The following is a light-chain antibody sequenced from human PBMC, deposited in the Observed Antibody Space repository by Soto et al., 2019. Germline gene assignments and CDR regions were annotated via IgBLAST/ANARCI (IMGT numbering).Light chain of an antibody. CDR2: GAS. V-gene: IGKV3-20*01. J-gene: IGKJ5*01. Sequence: ELVLTQSPATLSLSPGARATLSCRASQSVSGSFLAWYQQKPGQAPRLLIYGASSRATGIPDRFSVIVSGTDFSLNLSRLEPEDGAVYDGQQYGSSPITFGRGTRLEIK. CDR1: QSVSGSF. CDR3: QQYGSSPIT.